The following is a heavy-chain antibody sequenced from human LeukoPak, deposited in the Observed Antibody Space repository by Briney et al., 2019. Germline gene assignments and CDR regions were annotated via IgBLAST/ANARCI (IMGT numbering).Heavy chain of an antibody. CDR1: GFTFSHYW. Sequence: GGSLRLSCAASGFTFSHYWMQWVRQAPGKGLVWVSRTNSDGSSTTYADSVKGRFTISRDNAKNTLYLQMTSLRADDTAVYYCARMGATSVNYWGQGTLVTVSS. CDR3: ARMGATSVNY. D-gene: IGHD4-17*01. V-gene: IGHV3-74*01. J-gene: IGHJ4*02. CDR2: TNSDGSST.